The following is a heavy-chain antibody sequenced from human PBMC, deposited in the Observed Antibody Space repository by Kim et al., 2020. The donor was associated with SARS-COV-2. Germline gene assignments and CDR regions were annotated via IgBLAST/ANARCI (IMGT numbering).Heavy chain of an antibody. CDR3: ARDGIDYGDYPLYWYFDL. CDR1: GFTFSDYY. V-gene: IGHV3-11*01. D-gene: IGHD4-17*01. Sequence: GGSLRLSCAASGFTFSDYYMSWIRQAPGKGLEWVSYISSSGSTIYYADSVKGRFTISRDNAKNSLYLQMNSLRAEDTAVYYCARDGIDYGDYPLYWYFDLWGRGTLVTVSS. CDR2: ISSSGSTI. J-gene: IGHJ2*01.